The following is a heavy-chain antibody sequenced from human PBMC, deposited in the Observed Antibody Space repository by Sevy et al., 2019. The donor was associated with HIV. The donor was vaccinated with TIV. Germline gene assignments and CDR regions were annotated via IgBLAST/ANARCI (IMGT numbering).Heavy chain of an antibody. V-gene: IGHV4-59*01. Sequence: SETLSLTCSVSGDSISSYYWSWIRQPPGKGLEWIGYIYYSGRTNYNPSLKSRVTISVDTSKNKFSLKLSSVTAADTAVYYCAYCSSDYYYAMDVWGQGTTVTVSS. CDR1: GDSISSYY. CDR3: AYCSSDYYYAMDV. CDR2: IYYSGRT. J-gene: IGHJ6*02. D-gene: IGHD2-15*01.